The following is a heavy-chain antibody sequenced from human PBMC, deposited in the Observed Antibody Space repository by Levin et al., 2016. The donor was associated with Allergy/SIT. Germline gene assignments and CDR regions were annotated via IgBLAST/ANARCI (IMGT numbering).Heavy chain of an antibody. J-gene: IGHJ1*01. V-gene: IGHV3-74*01. Sequence: GGSLRLSCAASGFTFNTYWMHWVRQAPGKGLVWVSRINSDGSSTTYADSVKGRFTISRDNAKNTLYLQMNSLRAEDTAVYYCVAAGKAGHWGQGTLVTVSS. D-gene: IGHD6-13*01. CDR1: GFTFNTYW. CDR3: VAAGKAGH. CDR2: INSDGSST.